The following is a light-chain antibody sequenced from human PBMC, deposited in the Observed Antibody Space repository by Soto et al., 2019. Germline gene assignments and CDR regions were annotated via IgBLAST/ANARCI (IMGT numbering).Light chain of an antibody. J-gene: IGLJ3*02. CDR2: EDN. V-gene: IGLV6-57*01. CDR1: SGSIASNY. CDR3: QSYDATNQV. Sequence: NFLLTQPHSVSESPGKPVIISCTRSSGSIASNYVQWYQQRPGSSPTTVIYEDNQRPSGVPDRFSGSIDSSSNSASLTISGLETEDEADYYCQSYDATNQVFGGGTKRTVL.